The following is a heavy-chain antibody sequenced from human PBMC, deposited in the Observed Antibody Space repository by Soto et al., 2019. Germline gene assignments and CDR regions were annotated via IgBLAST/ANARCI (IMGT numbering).Heavy chain of an antibody. CDR3: ARDSKRGYSGYDKLDY. CDR1: GGSISSYY. Sequence: SETLSLTCTVSGGSISSYYWSWIRQPPGKGLEWIGYIYYSGSTNSNPSLKSRVTISVDTSKNQFSLKLSSVTAADTAVYYCARDSKRGYSGYDKLDYWGQGTLVTVS. J-gene: IGHJ4*02. CDR2: IYYSGST. V-gene: IGHV4-59*01. D-gene: IGHD5-12*01.